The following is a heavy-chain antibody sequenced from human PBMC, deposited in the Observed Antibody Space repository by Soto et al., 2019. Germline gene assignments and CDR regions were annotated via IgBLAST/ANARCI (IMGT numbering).Heavy chain of an antibody. V-gene: IGHV3-30*03. D-gene: IGHD1-26*01. CDR1: GFTFSSYG. Sequence: QVQLVESGGGVVQPGRSLRLSCAASGFTFSSYGMHWVRQAPGKGLEWVAVISYDGSNKYYADSVKGRFTISRDNSKNTLYLQMNGLRAEDTAVYYCAIPMGDTAPLCLDYWGQGALVTVSS. CDR3: AIPMGDTAPLCLDY. CDR2: ISYDGSNK. J-gene: IGHJ4*02.